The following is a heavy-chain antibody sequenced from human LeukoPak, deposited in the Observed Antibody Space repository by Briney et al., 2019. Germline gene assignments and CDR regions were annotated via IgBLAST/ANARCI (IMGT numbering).Heavy chain of an antibody. CDR1: GFTFSSYA. CDR3: ARTGTPWYYFDY. CDR2: ISGSGGST. D-gene: IGHD1-1*01. J-gene: IGHJ4*02. V-gene: IGHV3-23*01. Sequence: PGGSLRLSCAASGFTFSSYAMSWVRQAPGKGLEWVSAISGSGGSTYYADSVKGRFTISRDNSKNTLYLQMNSLRAEDTAVYYCARTGTPWYYFDYWGQGTLVTVSS.